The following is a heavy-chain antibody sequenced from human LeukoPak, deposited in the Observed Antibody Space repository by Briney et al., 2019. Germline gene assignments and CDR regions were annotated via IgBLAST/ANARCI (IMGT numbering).Heavy chain of an antibody. J-gene: IGHJ3*02. CDR1: GGTFSSYA. D-gene: IGHD3-16*01. V-gene: IGHV1-69*13. CDR2: IIPIFGTA. Sequence: ASVKVSCKASGGTFSSYAISWVRQAPGQGLEWMGGIIPIFGTANYAQKFQGRVTITADESTSTAYMELSSLRSEDTAVYYCARVGDETPGAFDIWGQGTMVTVSS. CDR3: ARVGDETPGAFDI.